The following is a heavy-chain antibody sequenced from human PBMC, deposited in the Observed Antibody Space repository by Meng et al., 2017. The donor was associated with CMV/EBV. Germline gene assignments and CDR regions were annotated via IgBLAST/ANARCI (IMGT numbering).Heavy chain of an antibody. CDR2: ISSSGSTI. CDR1: GFTFRDYY. Sequence: GESLKISCAASGFTFRDYYMSWIRQAPGKGLEWVSYISSSGSTIYYADSVKGRFTISRDNAKNSLYLQMNSLRAEDTAVYYCARDYRGSYYPWGQGTLVTVSS. CDR3: ARDYRGSYYP. D-gene: IGHD1-26*01. V-gene: IGHV3-11*01. J-gene: IGHJ5*02.